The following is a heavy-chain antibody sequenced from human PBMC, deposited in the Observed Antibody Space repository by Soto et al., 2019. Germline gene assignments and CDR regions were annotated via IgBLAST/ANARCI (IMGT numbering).Heavy chain of an antibody. CDR1: GGSFSGYY. CDR3: ASARPHDILTGYYTGPKGGAYYYMDV. V-gene: IGHV4-34*01. D-gene: IGHD3-9*01. Sequence: SETLSLTCAVYGGSFSGYYWSWIRQPPGKGLEWIGEINHSGSTNYNPSLKSRVTISVDTSKNQFSLKLSSVTAADTAVYYCASARPHDILTGYYTGPKGGAYYYMDVWGKGTTVTVSS. CDR2: INHSGST. J-gene: IGHJ6*03.